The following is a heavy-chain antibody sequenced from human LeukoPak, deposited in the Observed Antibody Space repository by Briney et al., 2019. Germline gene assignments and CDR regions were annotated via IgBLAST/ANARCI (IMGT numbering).Heavy chain of an antibody. Sequence: GGSLRLSCAASGFTFSTYSMNWVRQAPGKGLEWVSSISSSSSYIYYADSVKGRFTISRDNAKNSLYLQMNSLTAEDTAVYYCARDHHLVRGLFDYWGQGTPVTVSS. CDR2: ISSSSSYI. J-gene: IGHJ4*02. CDR3: ARDHHLVRGLFDY. D-gene: IGHD3-10*01. V-gene: IGHV3-21*01. CDR1: GFTFSTYS.